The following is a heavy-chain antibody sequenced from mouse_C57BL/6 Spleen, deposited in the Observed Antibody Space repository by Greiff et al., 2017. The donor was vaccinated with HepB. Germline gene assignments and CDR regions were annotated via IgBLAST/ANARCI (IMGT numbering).Heavy chain of an antibody. D-gene: IGHD2-3*01. CDR3: ARDDDPYYAMDY. CDR2: IYPGDGDT. Sequence: VQLQQSGPELVKPGASVKISCKASGYAFSSSWMNWVKQRPGKGLEWIGRIYPGDGDTNYNGKFKGKATLTADKSSSTAYMQLSSLTSEDSAVYFCARDDDPYYAMDYWGQGTSVTVSS. CDR1: GYAFSSSW. J-gene: IGHJ4*01. V-gene: IGHV1-82*01.